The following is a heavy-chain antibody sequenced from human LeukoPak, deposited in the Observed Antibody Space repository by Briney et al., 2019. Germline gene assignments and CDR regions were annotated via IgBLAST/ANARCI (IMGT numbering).Heavy chain of an antibody. CDR3: ARGPDCSGGGCYFDGDGYYFDY. CDR1: GFTFSSYG. J-gene: IGHJ4*02. V-gene: IGHV3-33*01. D-gene: IGHD2-15*01. CDR2: IWYDGSNK. Sequence: GRSLRLSCAASGFTFSSYGMHWVRQCPGKGLEWVAVIWYDGSNKHYADSVKGRFTISRDNSKNTPYLQMNSLRAEDTAVYYCARGPDCSGGGCYFDGDGYYFDYWGQGTLVTVSS.